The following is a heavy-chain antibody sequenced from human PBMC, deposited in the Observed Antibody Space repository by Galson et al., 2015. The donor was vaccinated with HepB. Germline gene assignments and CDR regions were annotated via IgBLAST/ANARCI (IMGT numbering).Heavy chain of an antibody. J-gene: IGHJ4*02. CDR3: ARGDCSSTSCYENYFDY. V-gene: IGHV4-34*01. CDR1: GGSFSGYY. D-gene: IGHD2-2*01. Sequence: ETLSLTCAVYGGSFSGYYWSWIRQPPGKGLEWIGEINHSGSTNYNPSLKSRVTISVDTSKNQFSLKLSSVTAADTAVYYCARGDCSSTSCYENYFDYWGQGTLVTVSS. CDR2: INHSGST.